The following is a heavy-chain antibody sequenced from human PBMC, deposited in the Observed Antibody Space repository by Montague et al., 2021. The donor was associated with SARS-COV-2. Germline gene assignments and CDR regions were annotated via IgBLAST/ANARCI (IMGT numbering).Heavy chain of an antibody. CDR2: IYYSGST. J-gene: IGHJ3*01. CDR3: ASPTYYYGSSGSDAFDL. D-gene: IGHD3-22*01. V-gene: IGHV4-39*01. CDR1: GGSISSSSYY. Sequence: SETLSLTCTVSGGSISSSSYYWGWIRQPPGKGLEWIGSIYYSGSTYYNPSLKSRVTISVDTSKNQFSLKLSSVAAADTAVYYCASPTYYYGSSGSDAFDLWGQGTMVTVSS.